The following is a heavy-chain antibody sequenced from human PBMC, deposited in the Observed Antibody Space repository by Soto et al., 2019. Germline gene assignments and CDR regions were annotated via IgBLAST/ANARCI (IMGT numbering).Heavy chain of an antibody. D-gene: IGHD6-19*01. CDR3: ARRRGYSSGWIPYDAFDI. V-gene: IGHV5-10-1*04. CDR1: GYSFTSYW. Sequence: GESLKISCKGSGYSFTSYWISWVRQMPGKGLEWMGRIDPSDSYTRYSPSFQGQVTISADKSICTAYLQWSSLKASDTAMYYCARRRGYSSGWIPYDAFDIWGQGTMVTVSS. J-gene: IGHJ3*02. CDR2: IDPSDSYT.